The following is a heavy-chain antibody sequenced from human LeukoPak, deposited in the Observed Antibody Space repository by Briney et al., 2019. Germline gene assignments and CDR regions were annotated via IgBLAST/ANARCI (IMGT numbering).Heavy chain of an antibody. CDR2: IYRGGDT. Sequence: PGGSLRLSCAASGFTVSTNYMSWVRQAPGKGLEWVSVIYRGGDTYYADSVKGRFTISRDSSKNILYLQMNSLSAEDTAVYYCARDVFDRGLQWYFDLWGRGTVITVSS. D-gene: IGHD3-16*01. V-gene: IGHV3-53*01. CDR1: GFTVSTNY. CDR3: ARDVFDRGLQWYFDL. J-gene: IGHJ2*01.